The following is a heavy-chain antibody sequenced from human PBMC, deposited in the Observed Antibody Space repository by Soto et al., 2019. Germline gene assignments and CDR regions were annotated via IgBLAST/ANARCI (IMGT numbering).Heavy chain of an antibody. Sequence: QVQLVESGGGVVQPGRSLRLSCAASGFTFSSYGMHWVRQAPGKGLEWVAVIWYDGSNKYYADSVKGRFTISRDNSKNTLYLQMNSLRAEDTAVYYCARALRRYSYDPDAFDIWGQGTMVTVSS. CDR1: GFTFSSYG. D-gene: IGHD5-18*01. J-gene: IGHJ3*02. CDR3: ARALRRYSYDPDAFDI. V-gene: IGHV3-33*01. CDR2: IWYDGSNK.